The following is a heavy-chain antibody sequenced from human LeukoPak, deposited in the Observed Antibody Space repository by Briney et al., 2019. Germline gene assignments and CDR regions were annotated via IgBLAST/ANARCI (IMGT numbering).Heavy chain of an antibody. D-gene: IGHD4-17*01. Sequence: GGSLRLSCAASGFIFSSFGMHWVRQAPGKGLEWVAFIRYDGSNKYYADSVKGRFTISRDNSKNTLYLQMNSLRPEDTAIYYCAKDRGDYTNWFDPWGQGTLVTVSS. CDR1: GFIFSSFG. CDR2: IRYDGSNK. J-gene: IGHJ5*02. CDR3: AKDRGDYTNWFDP. V-gene: IGHV3-30*02.